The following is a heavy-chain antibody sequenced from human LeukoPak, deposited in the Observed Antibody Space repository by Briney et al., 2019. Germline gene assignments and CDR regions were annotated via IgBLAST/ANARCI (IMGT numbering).Heavy chain of an antibody. D-gene: IGHD3-10*01. Sequence: GGSLRLSCAASGFTFSSYWMHWVRQAPGKGLVWVSRINSDGSSTSYADSVKGRLTISRDNAKNTLYLQMNSLRAEDTAVYYCAGWRRMVRPYDAFDIWGQGTMVTVSS. V-gene: IGHV3-74*01. CDR1: GFTFSSYW. CDR3: AGWRRMVRPYDAFDI. CDR2: INSDGSST. J-gene: IGHJ3*02.